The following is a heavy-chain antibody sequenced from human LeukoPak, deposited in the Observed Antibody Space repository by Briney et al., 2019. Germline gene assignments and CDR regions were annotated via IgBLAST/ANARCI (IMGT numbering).Heavy chain of an antibody. J-gene: IGHJ4*02. Sequence: PSETLSLTCTVSGGSICSYYWSWIRQPAGKGLEWIGRIYTSGSSNYNPSLKSRATMSVDTSKNQFSLKLSSVTAADTAVYYCARQGYQLLFDYWGQGTLVTVSS. V-gene: IGHV4-4*07. D-gene: IGHD2-2*01. CDR1: GGSICSYY. CDR2: IYTSGSS. CDR3: ARQGYQLLFDY.